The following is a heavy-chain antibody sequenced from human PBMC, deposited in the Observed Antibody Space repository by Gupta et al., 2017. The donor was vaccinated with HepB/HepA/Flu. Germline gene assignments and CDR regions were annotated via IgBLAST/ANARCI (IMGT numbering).Heavy chain of an antibody. CDR3: AKALASGRMFYFDS. V-gene: IGHV3-23*01. Sequence: EVQLLESGGGLLKLGGSLRLSCAAPGFTFSSFDMNWVRQAPGKGLEWVSGINRDAGKTHYADFVKGRFTISRDNSRNTLSLQMTSLRVEDTAVYYCAKALASGRMFYFDSWGQGTLVTVS. CDR1: GFTFSSFD. D-gene: IGHD6-19*01. J-gene: IGHJ4*02. CDR2: INRDAGKT.